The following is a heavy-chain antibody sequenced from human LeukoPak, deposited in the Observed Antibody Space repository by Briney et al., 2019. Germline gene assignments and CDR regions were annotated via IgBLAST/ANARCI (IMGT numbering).Heavy chain of an antibody. V-gene: IGHV3-43*01. J-gene: IGHJ4*02. CDR1: GFNFRDYT. CDR3: AKVRGGGDWDFFDS. D-gene: IGHD2-21*02. CDR2: ITWEGENT. Sequence: PGGSLRLSCAASGFNFRDYTMHWVRQAPGKGLEWLARITWEGENTYYADSVKGRFTISRDNTRNSLFLQMNSLRTEDTALYFCAKVRGGGDWDFFDSWGLGTLVTVSS.